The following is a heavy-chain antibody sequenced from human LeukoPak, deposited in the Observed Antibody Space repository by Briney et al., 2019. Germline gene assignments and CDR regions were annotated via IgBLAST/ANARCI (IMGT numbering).Heavy chain of an antibody. CDR2: INRDGSST. J-gene: IGHJ3*01. CDR1: GFTLSNYW. CDR3: ARVPYVFDL. V-gene: IGHV3-74*01. Sequence: PGGSLRLSCAASGFTLSNYWMHWVRQAPGKGLVWVSRINRDGSSTDYLDSVKGRFTISRDNARNTLYLQMNSLRAEDTAVYCCARVPYVFDLWGQGTMVTVSS.